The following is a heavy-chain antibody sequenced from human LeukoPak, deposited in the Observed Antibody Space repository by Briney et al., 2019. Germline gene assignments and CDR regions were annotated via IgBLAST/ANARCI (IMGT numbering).Heavy chain of an antibody. V-gene: IGHV3-11*05. J-gene: IGHJ5*02. CDR3: AKDKAPYYYDSSGYYAPHNWFDP. Sequence: PGGSLRLSCAASGFTFSDYYMSWIRQAPGKGLEWVSDITSSSSYTNNADSVKGRFTISRDNAKNSLYLQMNSLRAEDTAVYYCAKDKAPYYYDSSGYYAPHNWFDPWGHGTLVTVSS. CDR1: GFTFSDYY. CDR2: ITSSSSYT. D-gene: IGHD3-22*01.